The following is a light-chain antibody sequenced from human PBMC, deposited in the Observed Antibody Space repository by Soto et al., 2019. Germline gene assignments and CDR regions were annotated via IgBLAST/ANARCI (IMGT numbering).Light chain of an antibody. CDR1: SSDVGGYNY. Sequence: QSALTQPASVSGSPGQSITISCTGTSSDVGGYNYVSWYQQHPGKAPKLMIYDVSNRPSGVSNRFSGSKSGNTASLSISGLQHEDESDYYCSSYTSSSTYVVFGRGTKLTVL. V-gene: IGLV2-14*01. CDR2: DVS. CDR3: SSYTSSSTYVV. J-gene: IGLJ2*01.